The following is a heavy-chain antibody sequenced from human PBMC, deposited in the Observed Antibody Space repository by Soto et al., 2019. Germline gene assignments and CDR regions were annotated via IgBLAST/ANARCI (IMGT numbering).Heavy chain of an antibody. Sequence: RGSLLLCCASSVFTFSIYGMDWVRQAPGKGLEWVAVIWYDGSNKYYADSVKGRFTISRDNSKNTLYLQMNSLRAEDTAVYYCERDRIQLWYYFDYWGQGTLVTVSS. CDR2: IWYDGSNK. V-gene: IGHV3-33*01. CDR1: VFTFSIYG. D-gene: IGHD5-18*01. J-gene: IGHJ4*02. CDR3: ERDRIQLWYYFDY.